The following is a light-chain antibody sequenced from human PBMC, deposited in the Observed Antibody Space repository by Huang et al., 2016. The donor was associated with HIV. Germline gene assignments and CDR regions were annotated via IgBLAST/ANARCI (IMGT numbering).Light chain of an antibody. Sequence: TQSPVALSVSPGERATLSCRASPSVSLALAWYQHKPCQAPRLLIYGASTRATGIPARFTGSGSGTEFTLTISSLQSEDFAVYYCQQYNNWPLSFGGGTKVETK. CDR1: PSVSLA. V-gene: IGKV3-15*01. CDR3: QQYNNWPLS. J-gene: IGKJ4*01. CDR2: GAS.